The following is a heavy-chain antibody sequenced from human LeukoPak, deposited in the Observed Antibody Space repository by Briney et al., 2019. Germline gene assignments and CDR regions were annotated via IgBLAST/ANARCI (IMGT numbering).Heavy chain of an antibody. V-gene: IGHV3-53*01. D-gene: IGHD7-27*01. J-gene: IGHJ4*02. CDR2: IYSGSST. Sequence: PGGSLRLSCAASGFNVSRNYMSWVRQAPRKGLEWVSVIYSGSSTYYADSVKGPFIISRDNSKNTVYLQMNSLRAEDTAVYYCARDLPRGNWEYWGQGTLVSVSS. CDR3: ARDLPRGNWEY. CDR1: GFNVSRNY.